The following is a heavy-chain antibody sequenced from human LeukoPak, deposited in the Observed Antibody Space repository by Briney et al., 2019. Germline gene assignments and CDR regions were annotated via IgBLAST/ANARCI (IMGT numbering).Heavy chain of an antibody. V-gene: IGHV4-61*02. J-gene: IGHJ3*02. CDR1: GGSISSGSYY. CDR3: ASQRPKNVLRFLEWGGGNFDI. Sequence: SQTLSLTCTVSGGSISSGSYYWSWIPQPAGKGLEWIGRIYTSGSTNYNPSLKSRVTISVDTSKNQFSLKLSSVTAADTAVYYCASQRPKNVLRFLEWGGGNFDIWGQGTMVTVSS. D-gene: IGHD3-3*01. CDR2: IYTSGST.